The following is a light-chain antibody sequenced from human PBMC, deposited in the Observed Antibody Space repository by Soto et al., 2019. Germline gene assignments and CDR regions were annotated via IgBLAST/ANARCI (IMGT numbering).Light chain of an antibody. J-gene: IGLJ3*02. V-gene: IGLV1-44*01. CDR1: SSNIGSNT. CDR3: AAWDDSLNGWV. Sequence: QSVLTQPPSASGTPGQRVTISCSGSSSNIGSNTVNWYQQLPGTAPKLLISSNNQRPSGVPDRFSGSKSGTSASLAISGLQSEDEADYYCAAWDDSLNGWVFGGGTQVTVL. CDR2: SNN.